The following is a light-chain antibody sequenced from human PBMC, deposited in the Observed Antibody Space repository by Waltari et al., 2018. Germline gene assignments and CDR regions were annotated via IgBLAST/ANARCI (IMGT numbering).Light chain of an antibody. CDR1: QDITNY. V-gene: IGKV1-33*01. Sequence: DIQMTQSPSSLSASVGGRVTITCQASQDITNYLSWFLQNPGKAPNLLIFDASNLQPGVPSRFSGSGSGTDFTLTISSLQPEDIGTYYCQQYDILPVAFGGGTRVEIK. J-gene: IGKJ4*01. CDR2: DAS. CDR3: QQYDILPVA.